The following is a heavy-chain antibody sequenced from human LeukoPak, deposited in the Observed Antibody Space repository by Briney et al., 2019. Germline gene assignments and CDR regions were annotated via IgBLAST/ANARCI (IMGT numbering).Heavy chain of an antibody. D-gene: IGHD4-23*01. V-gene: IGHV4-59*08. CDR1: GGSISSYY. CDR3: ARQWYGGNSGIDY. Sequence: SQTLSLTCTVSGGSISSYYWSWIRQPPGKGLELIGYIYYSGSTNYNPSLKSRVTISVDTSKNQFSLKLSSVTAADTAVYYCARQWYGGNSGIDYWGQGTLVTVSS. J-gene: IGHJ4*02. CDR2: IYYSGST.